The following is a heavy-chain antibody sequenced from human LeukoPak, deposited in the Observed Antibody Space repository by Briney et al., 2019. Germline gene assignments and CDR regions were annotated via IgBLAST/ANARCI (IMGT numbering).Heavy chain of an antibody. J-gene: IGHJ4*02. CDR3: GSRRTAMFGVIKGPIDY. CDR1: GGSFSDYY. CDR2: INHSGSP. V-gene: IGHV4-34*01. Sequence: PSETLSPTCAVYGGSFSDYYWTWIRQPPGKGLEWIGEINHSGSPNNNPSLKSRVSISFDTSKNQFSLKLTSVTAADTAVYYCGSRRTAMFGVIKGPIDYWGQGTLVTVSS. D-gene: IGHD3-3*01.